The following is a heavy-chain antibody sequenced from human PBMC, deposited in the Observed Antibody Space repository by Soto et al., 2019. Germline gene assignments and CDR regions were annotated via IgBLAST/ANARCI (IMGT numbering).Heavy chain of an antibody. CDR1: GFTFNSYG. Sequence: LRLSCTASGFTFNSYGFNWVRQAPGKGLEWVAVIWYDGNTKYYADSVKGRFTISRDNLRSTVYLQMKSLTAEDTAVYYCARPLVAPVAGPYYYGMDVWGKGTTVTVS. D-gene: IGHD6-19*01. V-gene: IGHV3-33*01. CDR3: ARPLVAPVAGPYYYGMDV. CDR2: IWYDGNTK. J-gene: IGHJ6*04.